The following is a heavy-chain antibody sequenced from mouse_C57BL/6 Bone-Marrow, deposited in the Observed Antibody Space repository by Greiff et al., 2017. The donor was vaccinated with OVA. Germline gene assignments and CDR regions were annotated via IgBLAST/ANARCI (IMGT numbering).Heavy chain of an antibody. J-gene: IGHJ3*01. CDR2: INPNTGGT. CDR3: ARPRYDYDEAWFAY. D-gene: IGHD2-4*01. Sequence: GKSLEWIGDINPNTGGTSYYQKFKGKATLTVDRSSSTAYMELRSLTSEDSAVYYCARPRYDYDEAWFAYWGQGTLVTVSA. V-gene: IGHV1-26*01.